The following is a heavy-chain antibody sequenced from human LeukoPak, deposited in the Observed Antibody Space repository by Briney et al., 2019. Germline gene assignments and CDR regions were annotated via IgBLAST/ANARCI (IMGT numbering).Heavy chain of an antibody. V-gene: IGHV4-59*12. CDR2: IYYSGTT. CDR1: GGSITNYY. Sequence: SETLSLTCTVSGGSITNYYWSWIRQPPGKGLEWIGFIYYSGTTNYNPSLKSRVTISVDTSKNQFSLKLTSVTAADTAVYYCARRRSFASPDTLWGQGTLVTVSS. CDR3: ARRRSFASPDTL. D-gene: IGHD3-16*01. J-gene: IGHJ4*02.